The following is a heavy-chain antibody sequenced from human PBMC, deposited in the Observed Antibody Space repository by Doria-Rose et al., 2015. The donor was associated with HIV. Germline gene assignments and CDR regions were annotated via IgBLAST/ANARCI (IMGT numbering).Heavy chain of an antibody. Sequence: QVQLVQSGPVLVKPTETLTLTCTVSGVSLSSPGMGVSWIRQPPGKALEWLANIFSDDERSYNTSLKSRLTISRGTSKSQVALTMTDMDPVDTATYYCARIKSSRWYHKYYFDFWGQGTLVIVSA. J-gene: IGHJ4*02. D-gene: IGHD6-13*01. CDR1: GVSLSSPGMG. CDR3: ARIKSSRWYHKYYFDF. V-gene: IGHV2-26*01. CDR2: IFSDDER.